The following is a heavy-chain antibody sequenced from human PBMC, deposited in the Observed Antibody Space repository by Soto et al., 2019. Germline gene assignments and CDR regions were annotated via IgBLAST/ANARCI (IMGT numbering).Heavy chain of an antibody. CDR3: AHISYFGSGSRWYFDY. J-gene: IGHJ4*02. V-gene: IGHV2-5*02. CDR1: GFSLSTNGVG. D-gene: IGHD3-10*01. Sequence: SGPTLVNPTQTLTLTCTFSGFSLSTNGVGVGWIRQPPGKALEWLAVIYWDDDKRYSPSLKSRLTITKDTSKNQVVLTMTNMDPVDTATYYCAHISYFGSGSRWYFDYWGQGTLVTVSS. CDR2: IYWDDDK.